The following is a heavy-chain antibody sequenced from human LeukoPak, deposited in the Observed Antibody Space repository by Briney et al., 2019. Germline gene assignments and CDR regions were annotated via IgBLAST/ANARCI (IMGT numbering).Heavy chain of an antibody. V-gene: IGHV2-5*02. D-gene: IGHD3-10*01. Sequence: SGPTPVNPTQTLTLTCTFSGISLSTSGVRVSWIRQPPGKALEWLPLIYWDDDKRYSPSLKSRLTITKEAYKTQVVFTMTHMDPVDTATYYYAHETYYYGSGSYSFGYWGQGTLVTVAS. CDR3: AHETYYYGSGSYSFGY. CDR1: GISLSTSGVR. J-gene: IGHJ4*02. CDR2: IYWDDDK.